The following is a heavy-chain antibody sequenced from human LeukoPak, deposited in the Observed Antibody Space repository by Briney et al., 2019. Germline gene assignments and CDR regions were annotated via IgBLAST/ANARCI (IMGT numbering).Heavy chain of an antibody. D-gene: IGHD3/OR15-3a*01. Sequence: SETLSLTCTVSGGSISSYYWSWIRQPPGKGLEWIGYIYYSGSTNYNPSLKSRVTISVDMSKNQFSLKLSSVTAADTAVYYCARELRGTDWLLLSSTYYFDYWGQGTLVTVSS. CDR3: ARELRGTDWLLLSSTYYFDY. CDR1: GGSISSYY. CDR2: IYYSGST. J-gene: IGHJ4*02. V-gene: IGHV4-59*01.